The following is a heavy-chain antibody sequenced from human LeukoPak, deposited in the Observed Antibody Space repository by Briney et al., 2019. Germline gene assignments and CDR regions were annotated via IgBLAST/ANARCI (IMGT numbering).Heavy chain of an antibody. J-gene: IGHJ4*02. CDR1: GFTFNSYS. CDR3: AREVYCSGGSCPYFDS. CDR2: ISSSSGYI. V-gene: IGHV3-21*01. Sequence: GGSLRLSCAASGFTFNSYSMTWVRQAPGKGLEWVSSISSSSGYIYYADSVKGRFTISRDNAKKSLYLQMNSLRAEDTAVYYCAREVYCSGGSCPYFDSWGQGTLVTVPS. D-gene: IGHD2-15*01.